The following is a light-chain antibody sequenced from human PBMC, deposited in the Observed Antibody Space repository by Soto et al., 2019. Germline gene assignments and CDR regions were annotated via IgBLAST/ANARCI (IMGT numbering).Light chain of an antibody. CDR2: GAS. CDR3: QKYGDSRA. V-gene: IGKV3-20*01. J-gene: IGKJ1*01. Sequence: EIVLTQSPGTLSLTTVERATLSCRASQSVSSSYLAWYQQKPGQAPRLLIYGASSRATGIPDRFSGSGSGTDFTLTISRLEPEDFAVYYCQKYGDSRAFGQGTKV. CDR1: QSVSSSY.